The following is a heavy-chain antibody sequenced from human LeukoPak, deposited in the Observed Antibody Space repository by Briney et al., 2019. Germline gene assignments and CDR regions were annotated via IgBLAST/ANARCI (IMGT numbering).Heavy chain of an antibody. Sequence: GGSLRLSCAASGFTFSSYSMNWVRQAPGKGLEWVSSISSSSSYIYYADSVKGRFTISRDNAKNSLYLQMNSLRAEDTAVYYCARDHLSLGIAVAVDFDYWGREPWSPSPQ. V-gene: IGHV3-21*01. CDR2: ISSSSSYI. D-gene: IGHD6-19*01. CDR1: GFTFSSYS. J-gene: IGHJ4*02. CDR3: ARDHLSLGIAVAVDFDY.